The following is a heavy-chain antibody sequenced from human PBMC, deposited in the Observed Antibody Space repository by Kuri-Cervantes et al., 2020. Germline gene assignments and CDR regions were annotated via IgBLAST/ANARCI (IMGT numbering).Heavy chain of an antibody. CDR1: GFAFSNYW. D-gene: IGHD4-17*01. V-gene: IGHV3-7*01. J-gene: IGHJ4*02. Sequence: GGSLRLSCAASGFAFSNYWMCWIRQVPAKGLEWVASIKQDGNEKYYVDSVKGRFTISRDNAENSLYSEMNSLRAEDTAVYYCAATTLTSPGESWGQGTLVTVSS. CDR2: IKQDGNEK. CDR3: AATTLTSPGES.